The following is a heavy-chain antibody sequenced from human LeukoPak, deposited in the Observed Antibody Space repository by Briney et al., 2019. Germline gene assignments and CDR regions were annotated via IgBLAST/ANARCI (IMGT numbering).Heavy chain of an antibody. CDR1: GFNFGDDF. CDR2: ISHSGMTI. Sequence: GRSLRLSCAASGFNFGDDFMTWIREAPGKGLEWISFISHSGMTISYAESVRGRFTISRDNGKNTLFLQMTKLGAEDTALYYCARGRTGHQSYYYYYMDVWGKGTPVIVSS. V-gene: IGHV3-11*01. CDR3: ARGRTGHQSYYYYYMDV. D-gene: IGHD3/OR15-3a*01. J-gene: IGHJ6*03.